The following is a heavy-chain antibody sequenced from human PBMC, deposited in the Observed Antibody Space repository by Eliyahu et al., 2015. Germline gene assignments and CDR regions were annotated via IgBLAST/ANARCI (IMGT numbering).Heavy chain of an antibody. V-gene: IGHV1-2*06. Sequence: QVQLVQSGAEVKKPGASVKVSCKASGYTFTGYHLHWVRQAPGQGLEWMGRINPNSGGTNYAQKFQGRVTVTRDTSISTAYMELSRLTSDDTAVYYCARDEGLDGDFAYWGQGTLVTVSS. J-gene: IGHJ4*02. CDR1: GYTFTGYH. D-gene: IGHD4-17*01. CDR2: INPNSGGT. CDR3: ARDEGLDGDFAY.